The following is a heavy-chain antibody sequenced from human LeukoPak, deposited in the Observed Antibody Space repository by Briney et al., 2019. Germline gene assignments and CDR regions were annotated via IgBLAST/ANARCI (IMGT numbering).Heavy chain of an antibody. V-gene: IGHV4-59*12. CDR3: ARDIGNYVSYYYYYMDV. D-gene: IGHD4-11*01. J-gene: IGHJ6*03. Sequence: PSETLSLTCTVSGGSISSYYWSWIRQPPEKGLEWIGYIYYSGSTNYNPSLKSRVTISVDTSKNQFSLKLSSVTAADTAVYYCARDIGNYVSYYYYYMDVWGKGTRSPSP. CDR2: IYYSGST. CDR1: GGSISSYY.